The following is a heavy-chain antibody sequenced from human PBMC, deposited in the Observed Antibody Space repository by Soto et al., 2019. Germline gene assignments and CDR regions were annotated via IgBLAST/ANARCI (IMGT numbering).Heavy chain of an antibody. CDR2: IYYSGNT. Sequence: SETLSLTCTVSGGSISSSSYYWGWIRQPPGKGLEWIGSIYYSGNTYYNPSLKSRVTISVDTSKNQFSLNLSSVTTADTAVYYCAKAEYTSSSGPTFAYWGQGTLVTVSS. V-gene: IGHV4-39*01. CDR3: AKAEYTSSSGPTFAY. J-gene: IGHJ4*02. D-gene: IGHD6-6*01. CDR1: GGSISSSSYY.